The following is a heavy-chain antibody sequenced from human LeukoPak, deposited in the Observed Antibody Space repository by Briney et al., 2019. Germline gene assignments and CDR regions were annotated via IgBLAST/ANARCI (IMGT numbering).Heavy chain of an antibody. CDR3: ARSSIAAAGTVGFDY. Sequence: GASVKVSCKASGYTFTSYGISWVRQAPGQGLEWIGWISAYNGNTNYAQKLQGRVTMTTDTSTSTAYMELRSLRSDDTAVYYCARSSIAAAGTVGFDYWGQGTLVTVSS. J-gene: IGHJ4*02. D-gene: IGHD6-13*01. CDR1: GYTFTSYG. V-gene: IGHV1-18*04. CDR2: ISAYNGNT.